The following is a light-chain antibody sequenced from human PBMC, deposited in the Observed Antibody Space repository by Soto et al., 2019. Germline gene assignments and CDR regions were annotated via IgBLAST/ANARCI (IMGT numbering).Light chain of an antibody. J-gene: IGKJ5*01. CDR3: QQSYSTPQIT. CDR2: EAS. CDR1: QSINTY. V-gene: IGKV1-39*01. Sequence: DIKMTQSPSSLSASVGARVTITCRASQSINTYLNWYQQKPGTAPKLLIYEASNLQSGVPSRFSGSGSGTDFTLTISSLQPEDSATYYCQQSYSTPQITFGQGTRVEIK.